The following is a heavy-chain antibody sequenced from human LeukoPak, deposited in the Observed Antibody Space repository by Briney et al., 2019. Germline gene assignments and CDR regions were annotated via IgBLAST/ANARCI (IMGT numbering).Heavy chain of an antibody. J-gene: IGHJ4*02. D-gene: IGHD2-15*01. CDR3: ARLAGTDGDY. V-gene: IGHV3-21*01. CDR2: ISSSSSYI. CDR1: GFTFSSYS. Sequence: GGSLRLSCAASGFTFSSYSMNWVRQAPGKGLEWVSSISSSSSYIYYADSVKGRFTISRDNAKNSLCLRMNSLRAEDTAVYYCARLAGTDGDYWGQGTLVTVSS.